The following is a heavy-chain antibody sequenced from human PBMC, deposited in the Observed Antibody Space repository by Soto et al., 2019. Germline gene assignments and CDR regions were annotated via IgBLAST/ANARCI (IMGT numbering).Heavy chain of an antibody. CDR3: ARDCGGVVVAADPHFDY. J-gene: IGHJ4*02. Sequence: EVQLVESGGGLVQPGGSLRLSCAASGFTFSSYWMSWVRQAPGKGLEWVANIKQDGSEKYYVDSVKGRFTISRDNAKNSLYLQMNSLRAEDTAVYYCARDCGGVVVAADPHFDYWGQGTLVTVSS. CDR2: IKQDGSEK. D-gene: IGHD2-2*01. CDR1: GFTFSSYW. V-gene: IGHV3-7*01.